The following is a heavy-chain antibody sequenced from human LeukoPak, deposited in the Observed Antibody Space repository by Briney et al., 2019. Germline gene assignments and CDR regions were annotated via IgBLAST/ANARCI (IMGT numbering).Heavy chain of an antibody. CDR1: GGSISSGGYY. J-gene: IGHJ4*02. V-gene: IGHV4-39*07. CDR2: INHSGST. D-gene: IGHD1-14*01. CDR3: ARGKLGTTGYYFDY. Sequence: SETLSLTCTVSGGSISSGGYYWSWIRQPPGKGLEWIGEINHSGSTNYNPSLKSRVTISVDTSKNQFSLKLSSVTAADTAVYYCARGKLGTTGYYFDYWGQGTLVTVSS.